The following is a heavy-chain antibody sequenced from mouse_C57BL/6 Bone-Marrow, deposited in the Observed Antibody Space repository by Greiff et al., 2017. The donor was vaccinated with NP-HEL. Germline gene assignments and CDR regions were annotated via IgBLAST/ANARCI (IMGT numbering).Heavy chain of an antibody. CDR1: GFTFSDYG. CDR2: ISSGSSTI. Sequence: EVKVVESGGGLVKPGGSLKLSCAASGFTFSDYGMHWVRQAPEKGLEWVAYISSGSSTIYYADTVKGRFTISRDNAKNTLFLQMTSLRSEDTAMYYCARRKDGYYDWYFDVWGTGTTVTVSS. J-gene: IGHJ1*03. CDR3: ARRKDGYYDWYFDV. D-gene: IGHD2-3*01. V-gene: IGHV5-17*01.